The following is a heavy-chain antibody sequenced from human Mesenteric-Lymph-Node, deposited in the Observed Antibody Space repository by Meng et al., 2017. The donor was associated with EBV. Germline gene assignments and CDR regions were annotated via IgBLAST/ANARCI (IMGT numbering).Heavy chain of an antibody. J-gene: IGHJ4*02. CDR2: IYHNGNT. Sequence: QGHLQGSGPELVKPSGTLSLTCAVSSGTISSSNWWSWVRQPPGKGLEWIGEIYHNGNTNYNPSLKNRVTISVDKSKNQFSLKLNSVTAADTAVYYCARADSSGPWHFDYWGQGTLVTVSS. CDR1: SGTISSSNW. CDR3: ARADSSGPWHFDY. V-gene: IGHV4-4*02. D-gene: IGHD3-22*01.